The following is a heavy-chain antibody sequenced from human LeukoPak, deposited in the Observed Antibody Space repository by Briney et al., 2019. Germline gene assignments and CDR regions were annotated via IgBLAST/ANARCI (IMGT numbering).Heavy chain of an antibody. D-gene: IGHD3-22*01. Sequence: GGSLRLSCAASGFTFSSYGMHWVRQAPGKGLEWVAFIRYDGSNKYYADSVKGRFTISRDNSKNTLYLQMNSLRAEGTAVYYCAKDRGVAITMIVVVIDAFDIWGQGTMVTVSS. CDR3: AKDRGVAITMIVVVIDAFDI. CDR2: IRYDGSNK. V-gene: IGHV3-30*02. J-gene: IGHJ3*02. CDR1: GFTFSSYG.